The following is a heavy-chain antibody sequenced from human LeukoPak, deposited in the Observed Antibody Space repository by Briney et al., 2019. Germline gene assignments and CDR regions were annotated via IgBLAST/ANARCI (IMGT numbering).Heavy chain of an antibody. CDR2: IYSGGST. Sequence: PGGSLRLSCAASGFTVSSNYMSWVRQAPGKGLEWVSVIYSGGSTYYADSVKGRFTISRDNSKNTLYLQMNSLRAEDTAVYYCASFPPDSILYDFWSGPHSGDWFDPWGQGTLVTVSS. CDR3: ASFPPDSILYDFWSGPHSGDWFDP. V-gene: IGHV3-53*01. D-gene: IGHD3-3*01. CDR1: GFTVSSNY. J-gene: IGHJ5*02.